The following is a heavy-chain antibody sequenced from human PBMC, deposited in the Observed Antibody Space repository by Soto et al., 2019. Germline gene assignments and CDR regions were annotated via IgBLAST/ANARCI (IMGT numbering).Heavy chain of an antibody. J-gene: IGHJ4*02. Sequence: GASVKVSCKASGYTFTSYAMHWVRQAPGQRLEWVGWINAGNGNTKYSQKFQGRVTITRDTSASTAYMELSSLRSEDTAVYYCARLIGYGDNFDYWGQGTLVTVSS. CDR3: ARLIGYGDNFDY. V-gene: IGHV1-3*01. CDR1: GYTFTSYA. D-gene: IGHD4-17*01. CDR2: INAGNGNT.